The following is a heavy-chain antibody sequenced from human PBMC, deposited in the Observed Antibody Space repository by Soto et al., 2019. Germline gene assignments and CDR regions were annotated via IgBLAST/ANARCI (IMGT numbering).Heavy chain of an antibody. CDR2: ISSSSTI. V-gene: IGHV3-48*01. Sequence: GGSLRLSCAASGFTFSSYSMNWVRQAPGKGLEWVSYISSSSTIYYADSVKGRFTISTDTSTSTAYMELRSLRSDDTAVYYCARVQPTPYYYYMEVWGKGTTVTVSS. CDR3: ARVQPTPYYYYMEV. J-gene: IGHJ6*03. CDR1: GFTFSSYS.